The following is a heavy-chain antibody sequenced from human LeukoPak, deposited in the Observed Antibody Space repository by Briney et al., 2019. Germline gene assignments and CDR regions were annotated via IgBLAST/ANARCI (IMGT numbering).Heavy chain of an antibody. J-gene: IGHJ3*02. CDR1: GYTFTSYG. D-gene: IGHD2-15*01. V-gene: IGHV1-18*01. Sequence: ASVKVSCKASGYTFTSYGISWVRQAPGQGPEWMGWIGAYNGNTNYAQKLQGRVTMTTDTSTSTAYMELRSLRSDDTAVYCCARDDCSGGSCYPDAFDIWGQGTMVTVSS. CDR2: IGAYNGNT. CDR3: ARDDCSGGSCYPDAFDI.